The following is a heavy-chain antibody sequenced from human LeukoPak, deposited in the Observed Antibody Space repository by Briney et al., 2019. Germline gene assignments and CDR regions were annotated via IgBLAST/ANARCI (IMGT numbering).Heavy chain of an antibody. CDR1: GYTFTGHF. V-gene: IGHV1-2*02. Sequence: ASVKVSCKASGYTFTGHFMHWVRQAPGQGLEWMGWINPNSGGTYYAQKFQGRVTMTRDTSISTAYMEMSRLRSDDTAVYYCARARFWEQFDPWGQGTLVTVSS. J-gene: IGHJ5*02. CDR3: ARARFWEQFDP. D-gene: IGHD1/OR15-1a*01. CDR2: INPNSGGT.